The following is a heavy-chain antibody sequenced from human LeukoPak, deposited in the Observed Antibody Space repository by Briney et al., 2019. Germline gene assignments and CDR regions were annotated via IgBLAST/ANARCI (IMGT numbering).Heavy chain of an antibody. CDR3: VRDIRAVGQTLYFDH. V-gene: IGHV3-23*01. Sequence: GGSLRLSCGASGFTFSSYAMAWVRQAPGKGLEWVSAIRGTGSSTYYADSVKGRFTISRDNSKSTLYLQMNSLRAEDMAVYYCVRDIRAVGQTLYFDHWGQGALVTVSS. J-gene: IGHJ4*02. CDR1: GFTFSSYA. D-gene: IGHD1-26*01. CDR2: IRGTGSST.